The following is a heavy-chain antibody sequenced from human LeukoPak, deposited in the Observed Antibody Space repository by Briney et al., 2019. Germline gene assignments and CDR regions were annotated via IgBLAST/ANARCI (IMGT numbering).Heavy chain of an antibody. Sequence: GESLKISCKGSGYSFTSYWIGWVRQMPGKGLEWMGIIYPGDSDTRYSPSFQGQVTISADKSISTAYLQWSSLKASDTAMYYCARLFTSSYCSSTSCYASPLDYWGQGTLVTVSS. CDR1: GYSFTSYW. CDR3: ARLFTSSYCSSTSCYASPLDY. CDR2: IYPGDSDT. D-gene: IGHD2-2*01. V-gene: IGHV5-51*01. J-gene: IGHJ4*02.